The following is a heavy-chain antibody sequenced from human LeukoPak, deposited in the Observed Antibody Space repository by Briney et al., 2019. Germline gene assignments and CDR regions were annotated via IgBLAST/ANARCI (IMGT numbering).Heavy chain of an antibody. Sequence: SETLSLTCTVSGGPLTISYWSWIRQPPGRGLEWVGYIYYTGVTNHHPSLAGRVSMSLDMSKNLISLNLDSVTAADTAVYYCVRGERCGGDCSSRQQWGQGTLVTVSS. CDR3: VRGERCGGDCSSRQQ. J-gene: IGHJ1*01. V-gene: IGHV4-59*13. CDR1: GGPLTISY. CDR2: IYYTGVT. D-gene: IGHD2-21*02.